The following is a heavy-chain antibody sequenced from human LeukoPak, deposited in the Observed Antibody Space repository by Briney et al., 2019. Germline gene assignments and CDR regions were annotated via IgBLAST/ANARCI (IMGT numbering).Heavy chain of an antibody. D-gene: IGHD3-9*01. CDR3: ARENRYFDWSRAFDI. J-gene: IGHJ3*02. V-gene: IGHV1-18*01. Sequence: NFQGRVTMTTDTSTSTAYMELSSLRSEDTAVYYCARENRYFDWSRAFDIWGQGTMVTVSS.